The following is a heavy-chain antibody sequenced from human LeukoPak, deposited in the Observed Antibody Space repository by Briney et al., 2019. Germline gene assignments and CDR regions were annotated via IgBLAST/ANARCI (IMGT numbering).Heavy chain of an antibody. V-gene: IGHV3-33*06. J-gene: IGHJ4*02. Sequence: PGGSLRLSCAASGFTFSSYGMHWVRQAPGKGLEWVAVIWYDGSNKYYADSVKGRFTISRDNSKNTLYLQMNSLRAEDTAVYYCAKDDGSGSSSDYWGQGTLVTVSS. CDR3: AKDDGSGSSSDY. D-gene: IGHD3-10*01. CDR2: IWYDGSNK. CDR1: GFTFSSYG.